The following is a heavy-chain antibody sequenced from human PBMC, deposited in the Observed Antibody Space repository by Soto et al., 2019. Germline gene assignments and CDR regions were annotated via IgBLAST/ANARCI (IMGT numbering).Heavy chain of an antibody. D-gene: IGHD6-19*01. CDR3: ARVSGWYANWFDP. J-gene: IGHJ5*02. CDR1: GGSFSGYY. Sequence: SSETLSLTCAVYGGSFSGYYWSWIRQPPGKGLEWIGEINHSGSTNYNPSLKSRVTISVDTSKNQFSLKLSSVTAADTAVYYCARVSGWYANWFDPWGQGTLVNVSS. V-gene: IGHV4-34*01. CDR2: INHSGST.